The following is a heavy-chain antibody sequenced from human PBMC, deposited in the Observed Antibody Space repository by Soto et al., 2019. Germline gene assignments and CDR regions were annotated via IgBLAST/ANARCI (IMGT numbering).Heavy chain of an antibody. V-gene: IGHV4-59*01. D-gene: IGHD2-2*01. Sequence: QVQLQESGPGLVKPSETLSLTCTDSGGSISSYYWSWIRQPPGKGLEWLGYIYYSGSTNYNPSLTSQVTISVGTSKNQFSLKLSSVTAADTAVYYCARDQTSSSCYDYWGQGTLVTVSS. CDR1: GGSISSYY. CDR2: IYYSGST. CDR3: ARDQTSSSCYDY. J-gene: IGHJ4*02.